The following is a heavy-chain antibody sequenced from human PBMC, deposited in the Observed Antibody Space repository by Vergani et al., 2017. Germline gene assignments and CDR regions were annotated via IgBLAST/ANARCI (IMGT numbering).Heavy chain of an antibody. CDR2: INHSGST. Sequence: QVQLQQWGAGLLKPSETLSLTCAVYGGSFSGYYWSWIRQPPGKGLEWIGEINHSGSTNYNPSLKSRVTISVDTSKYQFSLKLSSVTAADTAVYYCARGESPHSYYYGSGSYFYFEYWGQGTLVTVSS. CDR1: GGSFSGYY. V-gene: IGHV4-34*01. CDR3: ARGESPHSYYYGSGSYFYFEY. D-gene: IGHD3-10*01. J-gene: IGHJ4*02.